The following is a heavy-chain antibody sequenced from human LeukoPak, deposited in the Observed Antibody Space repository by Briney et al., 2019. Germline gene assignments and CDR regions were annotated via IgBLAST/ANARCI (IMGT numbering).Heavy chain of an antibody. D-gene: IGHD3-10*01. CDR3: ARDRESTYDFDY. CDR2: ISYDGSKK. Sequence: ARSMRLYCAASGFTFSSYAMHWVRQAPGKGLEWVAVISYDGSKKYYADSVKGRFTISRDNSKNTLYLAMNSLRAEDTAVYYCARDRESTYDFDYWGQGTLVTASS. J-gene: IGHJ4*02. CDR1: GFTFSSYA. V-gene: IGHV3-30*04.